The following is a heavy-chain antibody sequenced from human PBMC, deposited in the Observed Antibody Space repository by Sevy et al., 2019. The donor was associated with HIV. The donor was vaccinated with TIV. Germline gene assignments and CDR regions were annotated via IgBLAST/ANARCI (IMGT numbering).Heavy chain of an antibody. D-gene: IGHD5-18*01. Sequence: GGSLRLSCTASGFTFSDYYMSWIRQAPGKVLEWVSDISTSSNYINYADSVKGRFTISRHNAKNSLYLQMISLRAEDTAVYFCARVRYNYGQHYFDYWGQGTLVTVSS. J-gene: IGHJ4*02. V-gene: IGHV3-11*06. CDR1: GFTFSDYY. CDR2: ISTSSNYI. CDR3: ARVRYNYGQHYFDY.